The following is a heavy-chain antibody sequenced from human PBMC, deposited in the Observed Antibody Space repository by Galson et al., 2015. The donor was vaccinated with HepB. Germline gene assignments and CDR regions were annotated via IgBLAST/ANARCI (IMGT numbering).Heavy chain of an antibody. CDR3: ARQTGPGTSLGDTFDV. CDR2: IYYSGTT. V-gene: IGHV4-39*01. J-gene: IGHJ3*01. Sequence: SETLSLTCTVSYGSISMSTSFWGWIRQPPGRGLEWIGSIYYSGTTFCNPSLKSRVTTSVDTAKNQFSLKLGSVTAADTAVYYCARQTGPGTSLGDTFDVWGQGTLVTVSS. CDR1: YGSISMSTSF. D-gene: IGHD1-14*01.